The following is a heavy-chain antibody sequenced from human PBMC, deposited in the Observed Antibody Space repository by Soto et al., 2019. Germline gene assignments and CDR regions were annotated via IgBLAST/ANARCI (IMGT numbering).Heavy chain of an antibody. CDR2: IKSKTDGGKT. Sequence: GKGLEWVGRIKSKTDGGKTDYAAPEKGRFTISRDDSKNTLYLQMNSLTTEDTAVYYCTTGLTVYSYDNSGYSFWGEGILVTVCS. J-gene: IGHJ4*02. V-gene: IGHV3-15*07. D-gene: IGHD3-22*01. CDR3: TTGLTVYSYDNSGYSF.